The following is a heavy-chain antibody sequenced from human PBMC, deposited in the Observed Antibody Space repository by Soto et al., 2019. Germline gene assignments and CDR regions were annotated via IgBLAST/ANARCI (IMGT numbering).Heavy chain of an antibody. Sequence: GGSLRLSCAASGFTFDSFAMTWVRQAPGKGLEWVSAISASGGSTFYADSVKGRFTISRDSSKHTLYLQMNRLRAEYTAVYYCARAAVMPDSWGQGTLVTVSS. CDR2: ISASGGST. V-gene: IGHV3-23*01. J-gene: IGHJ4*02. CDR1: GFTFDSFA. D-gene: IGHD3-16*01. CDR3: ARAAVMPDS.